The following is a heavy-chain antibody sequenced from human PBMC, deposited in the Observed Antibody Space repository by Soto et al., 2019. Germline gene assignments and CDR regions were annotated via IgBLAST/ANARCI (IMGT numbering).Heavy chain of an antibody. V-gene: IGHV3-74*01. J-gene: IGHJ4*02. Sequence: EVQLVESGGDLVQRGGSLRLSCAASGFPFSSYWMHSVRHTPGKRLDWVARISGDGVTTYYADSVTGRFTVSRDNAKNTLSLQISCLRAEDTAVYYCAREYYGLLTGYYTDYWGQGTLVSVSS. CDR3: AREYYGLLTGYYTDY. D-gene: IGHD3-9*01. CDR1: GFPFSSYW. CDR2: ISGDGVTT.